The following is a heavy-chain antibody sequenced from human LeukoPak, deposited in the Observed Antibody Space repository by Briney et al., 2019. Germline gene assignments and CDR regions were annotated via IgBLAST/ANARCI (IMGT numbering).Heavy chain of an antibody. V-gene: IGHV3-7*03. CDR3: ARDVEGCSGGSCYVGYYYYYYGMDV. J-gene: IGHJ6*02. Sequence: GGSLRLSCAASGFTFSNAWMSWVRQAPGKGLEWVANIKQDGSEKYYVDSVKGRFTISGDNAKNSLYLQMNSLRAEDTAVYYCARDVEGCSGGSCYVGYYYYYYGMDVWGQGTTVTVSS. CDR2: IKQDGSEK. D-gene: IGHD2-15*01. CDR1: GFTFSNAW.